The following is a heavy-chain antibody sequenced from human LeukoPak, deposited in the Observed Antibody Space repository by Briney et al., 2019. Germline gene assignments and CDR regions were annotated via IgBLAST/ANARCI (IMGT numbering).Heavy chain of an antibody. CDR2: ISYDGSNK. J-gene: IGHJ4*02. V-gene: IGHV3-30*18. Sequence: GRSLRLSCAASGFTFSSYGMHWVRQAPGKELEWVAVISYDGSNKYYADSVKGRFTISRDNSKNTLYLQMNSLRAEDTAVYYCAKNDSSGYYPLFDYWGQGTLVTVSS. CDR3: AKNDSSGYYPLFDY. CDR1: GFTFSSYG. D-gene: IGHD3-22*01.